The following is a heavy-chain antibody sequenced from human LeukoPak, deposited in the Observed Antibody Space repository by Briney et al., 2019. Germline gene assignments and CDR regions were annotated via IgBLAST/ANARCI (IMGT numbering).Heavy chain of an antibody. V-gene: IGHV3-53*01. CDR1: GFTVSSNY. CDR3: ARSELGGDLMDV. CDR2: IYSGGRT. D-gene: IGHD2-21*02. Sequence: GGSLRLPCAASGFTVSSNYMSWVRQAPGKGLDWVSIIYSGGRTFYADSVKGRFTISRDNSKNTVYLQMNSLRVEDTAVYYCARSELGGDLMDVWGQGTTVTVSS. J-gene: IGHJ6*02.